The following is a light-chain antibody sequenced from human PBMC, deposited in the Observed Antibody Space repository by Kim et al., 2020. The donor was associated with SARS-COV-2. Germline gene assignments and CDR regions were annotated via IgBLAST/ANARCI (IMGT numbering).Light chain of an antibody. J-gene: IGLJ1*01. CDR2: NVS. V-gene: IGLV2-14*03. Sequence: GQSNTISCSGTSEDVRTYNYVSWYQQHTDKAPKIIIYNVSERPSVVSNRFSAAKSDNAASLTISGLQAEDEAEYYCISYSNRSSYVLGTGTKVTVL. CDR1: SEDVRTYNY. CDR3: ISYSNRSSYV.